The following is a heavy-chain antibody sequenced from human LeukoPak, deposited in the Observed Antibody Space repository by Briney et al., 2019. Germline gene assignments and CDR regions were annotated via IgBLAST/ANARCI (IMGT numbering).Heavy chain of an antibody. Sequence: ASVKVSCKASGYTFTSYDINWVRQATEQGLEWMGWMNPNSGNTGYAQKFQGRVTMTRNTSISTAYMELSSLRSEDTAVYYCARGDILTGFSPAVDYWGQGTLVTVSS. D-gene: IGHD3-9*01. CDR1: GYTFTSYD. J-gene: IGHJ4*02. V-gene: IGHV1-8*01. CDR3: ARGDILTGFSPAVDY. CDR2: MNPNSGNT.